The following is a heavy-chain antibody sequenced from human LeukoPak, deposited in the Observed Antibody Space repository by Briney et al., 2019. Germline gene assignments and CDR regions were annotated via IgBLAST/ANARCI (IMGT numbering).Heavy chain of an antibody. CDR1: GGSISSYY. D-gene: IGHD6-25*01. CDR2: NYYSGST. J-gene: IGHJ4*02. CDR3: ARDASGTLDY. Sequence: PSETLSLTCTVSGGSISSYYWSWLRQPPGKGLGWLGYNYYSGSTNYNPLLKSRVTISVDTSKNQFSLKLSSVTAADTAVYDCARDASGTLDYWGQGTLVSVSS. V-gene: IGHV4-59*01.